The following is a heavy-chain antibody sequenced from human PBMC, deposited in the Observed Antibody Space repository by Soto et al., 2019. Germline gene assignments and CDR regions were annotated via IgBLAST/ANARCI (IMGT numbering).Heavy chain of an antibody. CDR3: AREFMITFGGVIAPDNWFDP. CDR2: IYSGGST. Sequence: GGSLRLSCAASGFTVSSNYMSWVRQAPGKGLEWVSVIYSGGSTYYAGSVKGRFTISRDNSKNTLYLQMNSLRAEDTAVYYCAREFMITFGGVIAPDNWFDPWGQGTLVTVSS. CDR1: GFTVSSNY. D-gene: IGHD3-16*02. V-gene: IGHV3-66*01. J-gene: IGHJ5*02.